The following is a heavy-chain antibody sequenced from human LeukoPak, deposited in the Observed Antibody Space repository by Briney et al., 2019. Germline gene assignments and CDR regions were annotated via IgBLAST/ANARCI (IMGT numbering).Heavy chain of an antibody. CDR2: INPNSGGT. J-gene: IGHJ4*02. Sequence: ASVKVSCKASGYTFTGYYMHWVRQAPGQGLEWMGRINPNSGGTNHAQKFQGRVTMTRDTSISTAYMELSRLRSDDTAVYYCARDAGSSSRRYYFDYWGQGTLVTVSS. CDR1: GYTFTGYY. V-gene: IGHV1-2*06. D-gene: IGHD6-13*01. CDR3: ARDAGSSSRRYYFDY.